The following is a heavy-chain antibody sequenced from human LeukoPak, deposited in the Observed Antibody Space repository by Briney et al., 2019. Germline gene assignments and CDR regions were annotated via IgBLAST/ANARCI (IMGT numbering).Heavy chain of an antibody. CDR3: ARAKWLVRYGMDV. J-gene: IGHJ6*02. Sequence: GGSLRLSCVASGFTFSSYWMSLVRRAPGKGLEWVANIKQDGSEKYYVNSVKGRFTISRDNAKNSLYLQMNSLRAEDTAVYYCARAKWLVRYGMDVWGQGTTVTVSS. V-gene: IGHV3-7*01. CDR1: GFTFSSYW. D-gene: IGHD6-19*01. CDR2: IKQDGSEK.